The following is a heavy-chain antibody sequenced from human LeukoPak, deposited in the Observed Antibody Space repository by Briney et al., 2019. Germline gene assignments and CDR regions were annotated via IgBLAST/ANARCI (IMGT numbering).Heavy chain of an antibody. CDR3: ARILDYDSSGYYYYFDY. V-gene: IGHV4-31*03. CDR1: GGSICSGGYY. Sequence: SQTLSLTCTVSGGSICSGGYYWSWIRQHPGKGLEWIGYIYYSGSTYYNPSLKSRVTISVDTSKNQFSLKLSSVTAADTAVYYCARILDYDSSGYYYYFDYWGQGTLVTVSS. D-gene: IGHD3-22*01. J-gene: IGHJ4*02. CDR2: IYYSGST.